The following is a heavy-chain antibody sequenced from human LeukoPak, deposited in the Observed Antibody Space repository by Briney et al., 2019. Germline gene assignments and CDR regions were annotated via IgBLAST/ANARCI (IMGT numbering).Heavy chain of an antibody. Sequence: GGSLRLSCAASGFTFSDYYMNWIRQAPGKGLEWVSVIYSGGSTYYADSVKGRFTISRDNSKNTLYLQMNSLRAEDTAVYYCARAGYYEDYYWGQGTLVTVSS. V-gene: IGHV3-53*01. CDR1: GFTFSDYY. J-gene: IGHJ4*02. D-gene: IGHD3-22*01. CDR3: ARAGYYEDYY. CDR2: IYSGGST.